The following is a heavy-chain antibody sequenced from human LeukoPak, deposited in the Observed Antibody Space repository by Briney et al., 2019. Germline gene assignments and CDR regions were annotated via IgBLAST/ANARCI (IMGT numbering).Heavy chain of an antibody. Sequence: GGSLRLSCAASGFTFDDYAMHWVRQAPGKGLEWVSAISGSGGSTYYADSVKGRFTISRDNSKNTLYLQMNSLRAEDTAVYYCAKTEDYYDSSGYYYDPIGYWGQGTLVTVSS. CDR2: ISGSGGST. CDR1: GFTFDDYA. CDR3: AKTEDYYDSSGYYYDPIGY. V-gene: IGHV3-23*01. D-gene: IGHD3-22*01. J-gene: IGHJ4*02.